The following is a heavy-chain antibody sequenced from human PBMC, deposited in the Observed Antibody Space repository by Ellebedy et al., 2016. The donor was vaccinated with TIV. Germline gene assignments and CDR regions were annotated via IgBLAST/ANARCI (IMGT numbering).Heavy chain of an antibody. CDR2: ISDDGSEK. J-gene: IGHJ4*02. CDR3: ARVKDSYGMDY. Sequence: GGSLRLSCAASGFTFRSYGLHWVRQAPGKGLEWVAIISDDGSEKHYADPVKGRFTISRDKSKNTLYLQMNSLRPEDTAVYYCARVKDSYGMDYWGRGTLVAVSP. D-gene: IGHD5-18*01. V-gene: IGHV3-30*03. CDR1: GFTFRSYG.